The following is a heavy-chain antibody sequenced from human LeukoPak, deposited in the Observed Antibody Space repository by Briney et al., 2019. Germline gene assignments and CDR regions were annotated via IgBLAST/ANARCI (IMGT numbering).Heavy chain of an antibody. Sequence: PGGSLGLSCVASGFTFSAAWMNWVRQAPGKGPEWIARIISRSDGGTIDYAAPVKGRFTISRDDSKDTLYLQMNSLKTEDTAVYYCTTGSPFLLEWFHWGPGTLVTVSS. CDR1: GFTFSAAW. V-gene: IGHV3-15*01. CDR3: TTGSPFLLEWFH. J-gene: IGHJ4*02. CDR2: IISRSDGGTI. D-gene: IGHD3-3*01.